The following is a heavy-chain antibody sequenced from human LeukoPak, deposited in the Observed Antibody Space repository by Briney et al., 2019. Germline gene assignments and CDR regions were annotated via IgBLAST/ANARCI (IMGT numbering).Heavy chain of an antibody. CDR1: GGSISSGNYY. Sequence: TSQILSLTCTVSGGSISSGNYYWSWIRQPAGKGLEWIGHIYTSGSTNYNPSLKSRVTISVDTSKNQFSLNLSSMTAADTAVYYCARDSLYNFWSGYYHTTYYFDYWGQGTLVTVSS. CDR3: ARDSLYNFWSGYYHTTYYFDY. D-gene: IGHD3-3*01. J-gene: IGHJ4*02. CDR2: IYTSGST. V-gene: IGHV4-61*09.